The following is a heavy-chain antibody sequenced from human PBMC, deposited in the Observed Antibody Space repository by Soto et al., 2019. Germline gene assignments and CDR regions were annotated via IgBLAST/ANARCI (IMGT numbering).Heavy chain of an antibody. CDR1: GYTFTSYA. CDR2: INAGNGNT. CDR3: FISSGDRGFDY. Sequence: ASVKVSCKASGYTFTSYAMHWVRQAPGQRLEWMGWINAGNGNTKYSQKFQGRVTITRDTSASTAYMELSSLRSEDTAVYYCFISSGDRGFDYWGQGTLVTVSS. V-gene: IGHV1-3*01. J-gene: IGHJ4*02. D-gene: IGHD6-25*01.